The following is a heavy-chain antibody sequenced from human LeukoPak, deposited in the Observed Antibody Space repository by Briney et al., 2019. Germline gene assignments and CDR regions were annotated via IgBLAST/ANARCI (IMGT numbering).Heavy chain of an antibody. CDR2: IYYSGST. CDR3: ARQHYYDSSGYYPPPGYYYYYYMDV. J-gene: IGHJ6*03. D-gene: IGHD3-22*01. V-gene: IGHV4-39*01. CDR1: GGSISSSSYY. Sequence: SETLSLTCTVSGGSISSSSYYWGWIRQPPGKGLEWIGSIYYSGSTYYNPSLKSRVTISVDTSKNQFSLKLSSVTAADTAVYYCARQHYYDSSGYYPPPGYYYYYYMDVWGKGTTVTISS.